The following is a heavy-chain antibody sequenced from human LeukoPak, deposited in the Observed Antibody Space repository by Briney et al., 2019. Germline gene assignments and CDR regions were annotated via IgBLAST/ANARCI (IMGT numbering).Heavy chain of an antibody. CDR1: GYTFTGYY. J-gene: IGHJ4*02. Sequence: GASVKVSCKASGYTFTGYYMHWVRQVPGQGLEWMGWINPNSGGTNYAQKFQGRVTMTRDTSISTAYMELSRLRSDDTAVYYCARGSKIAARRGYFDYWGQGTLVTVSS. CDR2: INPNSGGT. V-gene: IGHV1-2*02. D-gene: IGHD6-6*01. CDR3: ARGSKIAARRGYFDY.